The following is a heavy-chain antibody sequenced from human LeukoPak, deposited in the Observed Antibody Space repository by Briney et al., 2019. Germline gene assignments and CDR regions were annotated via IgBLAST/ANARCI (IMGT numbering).Heavy chain of an antibody. V-gene: IGHV4-59*01. CDR3: ARGQWFGDY. CDR2: ISYSGST. D-gene: IGHD3-22*01. CDR1: GGSISSYY. Sequence: PSETLSLTCTVSGGSISSYYWSWIRQPPGKGLEWIGYISYSGSTNYNPSLKSRVTISVDTSKNQFSLKLSSVTAADTAVYYCARGQWFGDYWGQGTLVIVSS. J-gene: IGHJ4*02.